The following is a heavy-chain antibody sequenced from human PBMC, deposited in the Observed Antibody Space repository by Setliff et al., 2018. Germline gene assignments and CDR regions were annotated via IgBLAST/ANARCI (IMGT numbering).Heavy chain of an antibody. CDR3: ARDPNGVYVGAFDP. Sequence: PGGSLRLSCAASTFTFSKYAVTWVRQAPGKGLQWVASIGASGHNTYYADFVKGRFTISRDNSGNTLYLLMNSLRGEDTASYYCARDPNGVYVGAFDPWGRGTLVTVSS. CDR1: TFTFSKYA. CDR2: IGASGHNT. D-gene: IGHD4-17*01. J-gene: IGHJ5*02. V-gene: IGHV3-23*01.